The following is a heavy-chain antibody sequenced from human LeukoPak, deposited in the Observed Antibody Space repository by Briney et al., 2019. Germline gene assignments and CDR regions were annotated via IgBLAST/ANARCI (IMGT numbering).Heavy chain of an antibody. V-gene: IGHV4-59*08. CDR2: IYYSGST. CDR3: ARTCSSTSCPDY. D-gene: IGHD2-2*01. J-gene: IGHJ4*02. Sequence: SETLSLTCTVSGGSISSYYWSWIRQPPGKGLEWIGYIYYSGSTYYNPSLKSRVTISVDTSKNQFSLKLSSVTAADTAVYYCARTCSSTSCPDYWGQGTLVTVSS. CDR1: GGSISSYY.